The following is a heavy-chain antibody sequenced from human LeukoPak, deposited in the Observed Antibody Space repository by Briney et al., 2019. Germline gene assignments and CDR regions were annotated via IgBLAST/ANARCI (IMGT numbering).Heavy chain of an antibody. CDR2: IKQDGGEK. Sequence: PGGSLRLSCAASGFNFRTYWMSWVRQAPGKGLEWVANIKQDGGEKYYVDSVKGRFTISRDNAKNSLYLQMNSLRAEDTVVYYCARHQWLANDAFDIWGQGTMVTVSS. CDR1: GFNFRTYW. V-gene: IGHV3-7*01. CDR3: ARHQWLANDAFDI. J-gene: IGHJ3*02. D-gene: IGHD6-19*01.